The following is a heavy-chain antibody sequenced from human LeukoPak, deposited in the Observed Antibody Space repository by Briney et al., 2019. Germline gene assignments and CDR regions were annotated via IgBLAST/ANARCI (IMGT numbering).Heavy chain of an antibody. CDR2: IIPILGIA. CDR1: GGTFSSYA. V-gene: IGHV1-69*04. Sequence: SVRVSCKASGGTFSSYAISWVRQAPGQGLEWMGRIIPILGIANYAQKFQGRVTITADKSTSTAYMELSSLRSEDTAVYYCARGKYSSSVDYWGQGTLVTVSS. CDR3: ARGKYSSSVDY. D-gene: IGHD6-6*01. J-gene: IGHJ4*02.